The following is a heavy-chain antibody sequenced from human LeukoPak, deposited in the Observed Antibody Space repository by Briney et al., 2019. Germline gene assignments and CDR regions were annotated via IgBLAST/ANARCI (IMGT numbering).Heavy chain of an antibody. J-gene: IGHJ6*03. Sequence: GGSLRLSCTASGFTFGDYAMSWVRQAPGKGLEWVGFIRSKAYGGTTEYAASVKGRFTISRDNSKNTLYLQMNSLRAEDTAVYYCAKDGEWFGENYYYMDVWGKGTTVTVSS. CDR2: IRSKAYGGTT. D-gene: IGHD3-10*01. V-gene: IGHV3-49*04. CDR3: AKDGEWFGENYYYMDV. CDR1: GFTFGDYA.